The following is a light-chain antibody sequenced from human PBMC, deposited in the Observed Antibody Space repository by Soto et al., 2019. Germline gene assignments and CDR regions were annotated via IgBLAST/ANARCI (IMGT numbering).Light chain of an antibody. V-gene: IGLV1-40*01. J-gene: IGLJ2*01. CDR1: SSNIGTGYD. CDR2: GNS. CDR3: QSYDSNLSVV. Sequence: QSVLTQPPSVSGAPGQRVTISCTGSSSNIGTGYDVHWYQQLPGTAPKLLICGNSNRPSGVPDRFSGSKSGTSASLAITGLQAEDEADYYCQSYDSNLSVVFGGGTKVTVL.